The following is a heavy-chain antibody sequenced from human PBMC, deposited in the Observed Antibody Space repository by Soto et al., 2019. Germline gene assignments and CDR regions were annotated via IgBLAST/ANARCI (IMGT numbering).Heavy chain of an antibody. CDR2: IYYSGST. D-gene: IGHD6-19*01. J-gene: IGHJ6*02. CDR1: GGSVSSGSYY. CDR3: ASGIAGWYQGRYYYGMDV. V-gene: IGHV4-61*01. Sequence: QVQLQESGPGLVKPSETLSLTCTVSGGSVSSGSYYWSWIRQPPGKGLEWIGYIYYSGSTNYNPSRRRRATLAVDTSKNLFSLKLSSVPAADTAVYYCASGIAGWYQGRYYYGMDVWGQGTTVTVSS.